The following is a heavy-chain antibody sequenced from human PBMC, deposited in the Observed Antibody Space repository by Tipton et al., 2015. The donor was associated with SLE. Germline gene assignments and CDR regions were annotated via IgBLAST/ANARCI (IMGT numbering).Heavy chain of an antibody. Sequence: LRLSCTVSGGSISSHYWSWIRQPPGKGLEWIGEINHSGSTNYNPSLKSRVTISVDTSKNQFSLKLSSVTAADTAVYYCASRAGTGGYWGQGTLVTVSS. J-gene: IGHJ4*02. D-gene: IGHD1-1*01. CDR3: ASRAGTGGY. CDR1: GGSISSHY. V-gene: IGHV4-34*01. CDR2: INHSGST.